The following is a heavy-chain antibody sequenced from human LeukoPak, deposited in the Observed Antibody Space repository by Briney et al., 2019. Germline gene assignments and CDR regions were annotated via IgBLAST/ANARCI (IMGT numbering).Heavy chain of an antibody. CDR3: ARDSRYYYMDV. CDR1: GGSFSGYY. CDR2: IYYSGST. J-gene: IGHJ6*03. V-gene: IGHV4-59*12. Sequence: SETLSLTCAVYGGSFSGYYWSWIRQPPGKGLEWIGYIYYSGSTYYNPSLKSRVTISVDTSKNQFSLKLSSVTAADTAVYYCARDSRYYYMDVWGKGTTVTISS.